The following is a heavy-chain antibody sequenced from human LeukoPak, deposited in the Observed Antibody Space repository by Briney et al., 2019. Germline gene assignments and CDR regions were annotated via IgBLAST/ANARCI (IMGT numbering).Heavy chain of an antibody. V-gene: IGHV3-48*04. CDR1: GFTFSSYA. CDR3: ARDPVVRGVIISWFDP. Sequence: GGSLRLSCAASGFTFSSYAMSWVRQAPGKGLEWVSYISSSSSTIYYADSVKGRFTISRDNAKNSLYLQMNSLRAEDTAVYYCARDPVVRGVIISWFDPWGQGTLVTVSS. J-gene: IGHJ5*02. CDR2: ISSSSSTI. D-gene: IGHD3-10*01.